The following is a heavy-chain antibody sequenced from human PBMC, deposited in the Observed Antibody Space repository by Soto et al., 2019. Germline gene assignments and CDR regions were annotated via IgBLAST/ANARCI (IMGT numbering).Heavy chain of an antibody. Sequence: GGSLRLSCAASGFTFSNAWMSWVRQAPGKGLEWVGRIKSKTDGGTTDYAAPVKGRFTISRDDSKNTLYLQMNSLKTEDTAVYYCRRRSEGGYNSYGMDVWGQGTTVTVSS. V-gene: IGHV3-15*01. D-gene: IGHD5-12*01. J-gene: IGHJ6*02. CDR3: RRRSEGGYNSYGMDV. CDR2: IKSKTDGGTT. CDR1: GFTFSNAW.